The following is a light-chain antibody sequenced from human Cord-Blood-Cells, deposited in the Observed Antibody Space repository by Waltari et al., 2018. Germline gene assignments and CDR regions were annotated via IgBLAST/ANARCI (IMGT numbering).Light chain of an antibody. J-gene: IGLJ1*01. CDR1: SSDVGGYNY. V-gene: IGLV2-8*01. CDR3: SSYAGSNNYV. Sequence: QSALTQPPSASGSPGQSVTISCTGTSSDVGGYNYVSWYQQHPGKAPKLMIYEVSRRPSGVPDGFSGSKSGNTASLTVSGLQAEDEADYYCSSYAGSNNYVFGTGTKDTVL. CDR2: EVS.